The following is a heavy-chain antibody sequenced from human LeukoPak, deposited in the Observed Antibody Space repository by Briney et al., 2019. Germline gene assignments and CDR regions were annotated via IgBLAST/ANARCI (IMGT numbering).Heavy chain of an antibody. CDR2: IYYSGST. CDR3: ARARGYSGYDPKYYYYYYGMDV. V-gene: IGHV4-59*01. J-gene: IGHJ6*02. CDR1: GASISSYY. Sequence: SETLSLTCTVSGASISSYYWSWIRQPPGKGLEWIGYIYYSGSTNYNPSLKSRVTISLDTSKNQFSLKLSSVTAADTAVYYCARARGYSGYDPKYYYYYYGMDVWGQGTTVTVSS. D-gene: IGHD5-12*01.